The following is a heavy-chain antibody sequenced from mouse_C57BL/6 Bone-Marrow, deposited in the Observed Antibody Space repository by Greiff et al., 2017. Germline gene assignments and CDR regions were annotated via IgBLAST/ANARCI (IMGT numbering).Heavy chain of an antibody. D-gene: IGHD2-3*01. CDR3: AREGWLLPPFAY. J-gene: IGHJ3*01. CDR2: LHPNSGST. CDR1: GYTFTSYW. Sequence: VKLQESGAELVKPGASVKLSCTASGYTFTSYWMHWVKQRPGQGLEWIGMLHPNSGSTNYNEKFKSKATLTVDKSSSTAYMELSSLTSEDSAVYYCAREGWLLPPFAYWGQGTLVTVSA. V-gene: IGHV1-64*01.